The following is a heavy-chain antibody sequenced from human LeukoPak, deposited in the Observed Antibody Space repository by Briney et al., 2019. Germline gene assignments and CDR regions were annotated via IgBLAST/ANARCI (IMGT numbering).Heavy chain of an antibody. V-gene: IGHV3-9*01. CDR3: AKDKFQHMFRGVVLAS. Sequence: PGGSLRLSCAASGFTFDDYAMHWVRQTPGKGLEWVSGISWSGDTIFYADSVKGRFTISRDNAKNSLYLQMNSLRADDTALYYCAKDKFQHMFRGVVLASWGQGTLVTVSS. D-gene: IGHD3-10*01. CDR2: ISWSGDTI. J-gene: IGHJ5*02. CDR1: GFTFDDYA.